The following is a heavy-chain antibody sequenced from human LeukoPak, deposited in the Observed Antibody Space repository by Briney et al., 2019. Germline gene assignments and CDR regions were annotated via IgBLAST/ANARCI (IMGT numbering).Heavy chain of an antibody. Sequence: GGSLRLSCAASGFMFSRSGMHWVRQAPGKGLEWVTVISYEGRNRFYVESVKGRFTISRDNTMNTLYLQMKSRRAEDTAVYYCALVAYCGGDCPTRPDAFDIWGQGTMVTVSS. D-gene: IGHD2-21*02. CDR1: GFMFSRSG. J-gene: IGHJ3*02. CDR2: ISYEGRNR. V-gene: IGHV3-30*03. CDR3: ALVAYCGGDCPTRPDAFDI.